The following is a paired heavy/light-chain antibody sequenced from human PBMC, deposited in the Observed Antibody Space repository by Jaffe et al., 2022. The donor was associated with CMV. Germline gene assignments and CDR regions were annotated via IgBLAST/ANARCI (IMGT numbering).Light chain of an antibody. CDR2: DVT. J-gene: IGLJ3*02. Sequence: QSALTQPPSASGSPGQSVTISCTGTSNDVGTYNYVYWYQQHPGKAPKVMIYDVTMRPSGVPDRFSGSKSGNTAYLTVSGLQAEDEADYYCSSYGTGNERVFGGGTKLTVV. CDR1: SNDVGTYNY. CDR3: SSYGTGNERV. V-gene: IGLV2-8*01.
Heavy chain of an antibody. V-gene: IGHV1-2*04. D-gene: IGHD3-16*01. CDR3: ARGYVMHH. CDR1: EDTFTGNY. CDR2: IDPKTGST. Sequence: QVQLAQSGAELRKPGASVKVSCKTSEDTFTGNYIHWVRQAPGQGLEWMGWIDPKTGSTNYAQKFQGWVTMTRDTSITTIYIELNRLKSDDTAVYYCARGYVMHHWGQGTLVTVSS. J-gene: IGHJ4*02.